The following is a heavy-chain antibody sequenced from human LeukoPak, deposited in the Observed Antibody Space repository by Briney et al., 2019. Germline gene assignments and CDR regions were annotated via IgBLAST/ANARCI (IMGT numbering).Heavy chain of an antibody. Sequence: SETLSLTCTVSGGSISSYYWSWIRQPPGKGLEWIGYIYYSGSTNYNPSLKSRVTISVDTSKNQFSLKLSSVTAADTAVYYCARRRSSSWYNWLDPWGQGTLVTVSS. CDR3: ARRRSSSWYNWLDP. D-gene: IGHD6-13*01. V-gene: IGHV4-59*08. J-gene: IGHJ5*02. CDR2: IYYSGST. CDR1: GGSISSYY.